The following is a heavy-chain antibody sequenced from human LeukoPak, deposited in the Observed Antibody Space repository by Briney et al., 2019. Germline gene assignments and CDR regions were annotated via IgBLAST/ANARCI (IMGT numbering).Heavy chain of an antibody. CDR1: GYTFTSYY. CDR2: INTSGGST. D-gene: IGHD5-18*01. V-gene: IGHV1-46*03. J-gene: IGHJ3*02. CDR3: ARVDSAMASGDAFDI. Sequence: GASVKVSCKASGYTFTSYYMHWVRQAPGQGMEWMGIINTSGGSTSYAQKFQGRVTMNRERSTRTVYMEMSSLRSEDTAVYYCARVDSAMASGDAFDIWGQGTMVTVSS.